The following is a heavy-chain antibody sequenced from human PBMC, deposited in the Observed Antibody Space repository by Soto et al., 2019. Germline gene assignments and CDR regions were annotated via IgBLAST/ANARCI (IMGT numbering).Heavy chain of an antibody. V-gene: IGHV1-69*01. CDR3: ARVVPPEHGCCSSTSCLGRPFDY. CDR1: GGTFSSYA. D-gene: IGHD2-2*01. Sequence: WGQVSRQATGGTFSSYAISRWRRAPGQGLQSRGGLSPIFGTANNAQKYQGRVTITADESTGKAYMELSRLRTEDTAVYYCARVVPPEHGCCSSTSCLGRPFDYWGQGTLVTVSS. CDR2: LSPIFGTA. J-gene: IGHJ4*02.